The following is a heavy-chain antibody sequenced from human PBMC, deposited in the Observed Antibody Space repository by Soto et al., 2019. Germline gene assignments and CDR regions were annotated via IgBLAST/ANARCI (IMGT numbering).Heavy chain of an antibody. D-gene: IGHD1-20*01. CDR1: GFIVSTNY. CDR3: ARGIDNAN. CDR2: IYSGGSGGST. J-gene: IGHJ4*02. V-gene: IGHV3-53*01. Sequence: GGSLRLSCAASGFIVSTNYMSWVRQAPGKGPEWVSVIYSGGSGGSTFYADAVRGRFTISRDNSKNTVYLQMNSLRVEDTAVYYCARGIDNANWGQGTLVTVSS.